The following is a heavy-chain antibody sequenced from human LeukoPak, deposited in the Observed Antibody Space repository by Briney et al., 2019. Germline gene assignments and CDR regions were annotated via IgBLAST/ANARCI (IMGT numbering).Heavy chain of an antibody. D-gene: IGHD1-26*01. CDR1: GFTFSSYS. Sequence: PGGSLRPSCAASGFTFSSYSMNWVRQAPGKGLEWVSSISSSSSYIYYADSMKGRFTISRDNAKNSLYLQMNSLRAEDTAVYYCARDRPYDSGSYDYWGQGTLVTVSS. CDR2: ISSSSSYI. J-gene: IGHJ4*02. CDR3: ARDRPYDSGSYDY. V-gene: IGHV3-21*01.